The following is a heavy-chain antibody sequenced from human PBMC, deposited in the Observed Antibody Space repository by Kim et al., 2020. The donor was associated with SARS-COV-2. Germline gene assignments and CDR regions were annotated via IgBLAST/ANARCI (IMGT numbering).Heavy chain of an antibody. D-gene: IGHD3-22*01. CDR3: ASSITMIVAWAFDI. J-gene: IGHJ3*02. Sequence: SETLSLTCTVSGGSISSGGYYWSWIRQHPGKGLEWIGYIYYSGSTYYNPSLKSRVTISVDTSKNQFSLKLSSVTAADTAVYYCASSITMIVAWAFDIWGQGTMVTVSS. CDR2: IYYSGST. V-gene: IGHV4-31*03. CDR1: GGSISSGGYY.